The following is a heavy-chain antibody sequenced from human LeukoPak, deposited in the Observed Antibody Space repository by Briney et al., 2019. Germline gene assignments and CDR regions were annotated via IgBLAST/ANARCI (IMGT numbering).Heavy chain of an antibody. D-gene: IGHD3-22*01. Sequence: SETLSLTCTVSGGSISSYYWSWIRQPPGKGLEWIGDIYYSGSTNYNPSLKSRVTISVDTSKNQFSLKLSSVTAADTAVYYCARLTYYYDSSGYQTQNWFDPWGQGTLVTVSS. V-gene: IGHV4-59*01. J-gene: IGHJ5*02. CDR1: GGSISSYY. CDR3: ARLTYYYDSSGYQTQNWFDP. CDR2: IYYSGST.